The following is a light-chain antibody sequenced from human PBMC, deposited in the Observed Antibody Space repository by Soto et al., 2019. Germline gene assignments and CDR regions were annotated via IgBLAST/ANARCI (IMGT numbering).Light chain of an antibody. Sequence: EIVLTQSPATLSLSPGERATLSCRASQSVSSYLAWYQQQPCQAPRLLIYDASNRATGIPARCSGSGSGTDFTLTISGLEPDDFAVYYWQQRRDWPYTFGGGTKVQIK. J-gene: IGKJ4*01. CDR2: DAS. CDR3: QQRRDWPYT. V-gene: IGKV3-11*01. CDR1: QSVSSY.